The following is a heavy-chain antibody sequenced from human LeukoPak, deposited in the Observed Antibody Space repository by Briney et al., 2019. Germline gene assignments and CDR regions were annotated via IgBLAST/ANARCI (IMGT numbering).Heavy chain of an antibody. CDR2: IYYSGNT. V-gene: IGHV4-59*01. D-gene: IGHD6-6*01. J-gene: IGHJ6*03. CDR3: ARDWGVGGRPGYMDV. Sequence: ASETLSLTCTVSGGSISNKYWSWIRQPPGKGLEWIGYIYYSGNTNYNPSLKSRVTILVDTSKNQVSLKLSSVTAADTAVYFCARDWGVGGRPGYMDVWGKGTTVTVSS. CDR1: GGSISNKY.